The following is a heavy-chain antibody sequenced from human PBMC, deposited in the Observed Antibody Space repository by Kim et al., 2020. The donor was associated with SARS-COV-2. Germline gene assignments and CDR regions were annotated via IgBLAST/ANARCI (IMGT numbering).Heavy chain of an antibody. J-gene: IGHJ4*02. CDR2: IYSSGST. CDR1: GGSISSYY. D-gene: IGHD6-19*01. V-gene: IGHV4-4*07. CDR3: ARDRSYSSGWYDY. Sequence: SETLSLTCTVSGGSISSYYWSWIRQPAGKGLEWIGRIYSSGSTNSNPSLKSRVTMSVDTSKNQFSLKLSSATAADTAVYYCARDRSYSSGWYDYWGQGTPVTVSS.